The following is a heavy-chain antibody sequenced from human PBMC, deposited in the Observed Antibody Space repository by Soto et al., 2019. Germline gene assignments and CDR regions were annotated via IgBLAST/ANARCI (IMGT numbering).Heavy chain of an antibody. J-gene: IGHJ4*02. CDR3: AKDQVTWVLPAALGGY. V-gene: IGHV3-23*01. CDR1: GFTFSSYG. Sequence: EVQLLESGGGLVQPGGSLRLSCAASGFTFSSYGMSWVRQAPGKGLEWVSAISGSGGSTYYADSVKGRFTISRDNSKSTLYLQMNSLRAEDTAVYFCAKDQVTWVLPAALGGYWGQGTLVTVSS. CDR2: ISGSGGST. D-gene: IGHD2-2*01.